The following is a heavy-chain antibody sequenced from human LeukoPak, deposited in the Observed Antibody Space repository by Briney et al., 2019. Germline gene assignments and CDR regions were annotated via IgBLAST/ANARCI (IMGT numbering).Heavy chain of an antibody. V-gene: IGHV3-23*01. CDR3: AKDQGSRIVVVPAAPGAFDI. J-gene: IGHJ3*02. D-gene: IGHD2-2*01. Sequence: RGSLRLSCAASGFTFSSYAMSWVRQAPGKGLEWVSAISGSGGSTYYADSVKGRFTISRDNSKNTLYLQMNSLRAEDTAVYYCAKDQGSRIVVVPAAPGAFDIWGQGTIVTVSS. CDR2: ISGSGGST. CDR1: GFTFSSYA.